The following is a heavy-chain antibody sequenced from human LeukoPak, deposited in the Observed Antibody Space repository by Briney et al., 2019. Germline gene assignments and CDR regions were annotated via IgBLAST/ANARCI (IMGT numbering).Heavy chain of an antibody. CDR2: IYYSGST. D-gene: IGHD2-2*01. Sequence: SETLSLTCTVSDGSISSSSYYWGWIRQPPGTGLEWIGSIYYSGSTYYNPSLKSRVTISVDTSKNQFSLKVSSVTAADTAVYYCARHAEGYCRSASCWGYYYYMDVWGKGTTVTISS. V-gene: IGHV4-39*01. J-gene: IGHJ6*03. CDR3: ARHAEGYCRSASCWGYYYYMDV. CDR1: DGSISSSSYY.